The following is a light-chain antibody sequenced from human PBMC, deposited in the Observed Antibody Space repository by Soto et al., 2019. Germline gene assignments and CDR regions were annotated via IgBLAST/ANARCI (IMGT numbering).Light chain of an antibody. V-gene: IGKV3-15*01. Sequence: EIVMTQSPATLSVSPGERATLSCRASHSVSSNLAWYQQKPGQAPRLLIYGASTRATGIPARFSGSGSGTEFTLTISSLQSEDFAFYSCQQYNNWPPITFGGGTKVEIK. CDR1: HSVSSN. CDR2: GAS. CDR3: QQYNNWPPIT. J-gene: IGKJ4*01.